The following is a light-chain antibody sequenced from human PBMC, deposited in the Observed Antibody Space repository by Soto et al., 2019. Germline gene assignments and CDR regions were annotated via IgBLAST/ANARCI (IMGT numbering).Light chain of an antibody. CDR1: QSLLHSNGYNY. CDR3: QQANSYPWT. Sequence: DILMTQSPLSLPFTPGEPSSISCRSSQSLLHSNGYNYLDWYQQKPGEAPKLLIYGSSSLLSGVPSRFSGTRSGTDFTLTISSLQPEDFATYYCQQANSYPWTFGQGTKVDIK. J-gene: IGKJ1*01. V-gene: IGKV2-28*01. CDR2: GSS.